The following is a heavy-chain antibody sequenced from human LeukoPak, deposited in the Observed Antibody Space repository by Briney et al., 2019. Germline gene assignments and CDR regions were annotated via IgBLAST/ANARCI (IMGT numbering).Heavy chain of an antibody. CDR2: ISYDGSNK. J-gene: IGHJ3*02. CDR3: ARARSEDAFDI. CDR1: GFTFSSYA. Sequence: AGRSLRLSCAASGFTFSSYAMHWVRQAPGKGLEWVAVISYDGSNKYYADSVKGRFTISRDNSKNTLYLQMNSLRAEDTAVYYCARARSEDAFDIWGQGTMVTVSS. V-gene: IGHV3-30-3*01.